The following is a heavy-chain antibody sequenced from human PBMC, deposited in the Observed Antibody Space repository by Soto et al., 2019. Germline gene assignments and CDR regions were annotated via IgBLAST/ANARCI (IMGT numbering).Heavy chain of an antibody. V-gene: IGHV3-23*01. CDR2: ISGSDGST. Sequence: GGSLRLSCATSGFTFSSYPMNLVRQAPGKGLEWVSVISGSDGSTYYADSVKGRFTISRDNSKNTLNLQMNSLRAEDTAVYYCARRSSSWYFDYWGQGTLVTVSS. J-gene: IGHJ4*02. CDR3: ARRSSSWYFDY. CDR1: GFTFSSYP. D-gene: IGHD6-13*01.